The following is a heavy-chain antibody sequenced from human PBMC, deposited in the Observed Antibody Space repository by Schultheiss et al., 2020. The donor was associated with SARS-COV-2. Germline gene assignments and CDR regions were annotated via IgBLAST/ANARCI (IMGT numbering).Heavy chain of an antibody. CDR3: ATYRAYYYDR. D-gene: IGHD3-22*01. Sequence: ASVKVSCKASGYTFTSYYLHWVRQAPGQGLEWMGIINPSAGSTTYAQRLQDRITMTRDTSTSTVYMELSSLRSEDTAVYYCATYRAYYYDRWGHGTLVTVSS. CDR1: GYTFTSYY. V-gene: IGHV1-46*04. J-gene: IGHJ4*01. CDR2: INPSAGST.